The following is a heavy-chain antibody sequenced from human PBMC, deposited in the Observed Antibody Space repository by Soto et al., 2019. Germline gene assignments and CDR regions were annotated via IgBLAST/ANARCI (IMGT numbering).Heavy chain of an antibody. J-gene: IGHJ5*02. Sequence: SETLSLTCNVSAGSITTDYWSWIRQAPGKGLEWIGYMYHSGSTDYNPSLKSRVTISIDRSKNQFSLKLSSVTAADTAVYYCARLDPWGQGTLVTVSS. CDR1: AGSITTDY. CDR2: MYHSGST. CDR3: ARLDP. V-gene: IGHV4-59*12.